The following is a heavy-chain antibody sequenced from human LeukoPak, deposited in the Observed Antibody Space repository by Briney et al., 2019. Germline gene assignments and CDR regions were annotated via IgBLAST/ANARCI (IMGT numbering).Heavy chain of an antibody. CDR3: ATIKHGQIFGYFDF. V-gene: IGHV4-59*11. J-gene: IGHJ4*02. D-gene: IGHD3-16*01. CDR2: VDSVRT. CDR1: GASISSHY. Sequence: PSETLSLTCTVSGASISSHYWSWLRQPPGKGLEWIGYVDSVRTKDNPPLQSRLTLSADTSKNEFSLRLSSVTAADTAVYYCATIKHGQIFGYFDFWGQGIKVTVSS.